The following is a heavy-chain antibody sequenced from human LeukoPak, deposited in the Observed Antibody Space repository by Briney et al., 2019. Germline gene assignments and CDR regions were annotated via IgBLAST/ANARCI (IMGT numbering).Heavy chain of an antibody. J-gene: IGHJ2*01. Sequence: SETLSLTCTVSGVSISSSSFYWGWIRQPPGKGLEWIGYIYYSGSTYYNPSLKSRVTISVDTSKNQFSLKLSSVTAADTAVYYCARGGKAAVRFDLWGRGTLVTVSS. CDR2: IYYSGST. D-gene: IGHD2-15*01. V-gene: IGHV4-30-4*08. CDR1: GVSISSSSFY. CDR3: ARGGKAAVRFDL.